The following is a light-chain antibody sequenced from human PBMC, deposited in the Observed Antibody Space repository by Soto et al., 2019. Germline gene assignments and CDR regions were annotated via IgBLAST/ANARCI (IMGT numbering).Light chain of an antibody. CDR1: QGISSY. V-gene: IGKV1-9*01. CDR3: QQLNSYPLT. Sequence: DIQLTQSPSFLSASVGVRVIITCRVGQGISSYLAWYQQKPGKAPKLLIYAASTLQSGVPSRFSGSGSGTEFTLTISSLQPEDFATYYCQQLNSYPLTFGGGTKVEIK. J-gene: IGKJ4*01. CDR2: AAS.